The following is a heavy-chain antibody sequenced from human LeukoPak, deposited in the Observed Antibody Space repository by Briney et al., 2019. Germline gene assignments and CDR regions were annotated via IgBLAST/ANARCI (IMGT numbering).Heavy chain of an antibody. J-gene: IGHJ5*02. CDR1: GFTYSHNG. D-gene: IGHD3-10*02. Sequence: GGSLRLSCVASGFTYSHNGMHWVRQAPGKGLEWVAFIQYDGNTIFYADSVKGRFTISRDNSKNTLYLQMNSLRTDDAAVYYCGKEQGGSYVHAFDPWGQGTVVTVSS. CDR2: IQYDGNTI. V-gene: IGHV3-30*02. CDR3: GKEQGGSYVHAFDP.